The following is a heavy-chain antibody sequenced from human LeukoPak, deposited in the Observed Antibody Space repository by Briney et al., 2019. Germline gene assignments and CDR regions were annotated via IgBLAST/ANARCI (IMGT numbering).Heavy chain of an antibody. V-gene: IGHV7-4-1*02. Sequence: GASVKVSCKASGYTFTSYAMNWVRQAPGQGLEWMGWINTNTGNPTYAQGFTGRFVFSLDTSVSTAYLQISSLKAEDTAVYYCARRGIDCSSTSCYDFDYWGQGTLVTVSS. D-gene: IGHD2-2*01. CDR3: ARRGIDCSSTSCYDFDY. CDR1: GYTFTSYA. CDR2: INTNTGNP. J-gene: IGHJ4*02.